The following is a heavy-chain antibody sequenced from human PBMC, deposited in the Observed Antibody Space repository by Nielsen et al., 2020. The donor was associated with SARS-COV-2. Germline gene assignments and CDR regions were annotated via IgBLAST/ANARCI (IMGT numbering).Heavy chain of an antibody. D-gene: IGHD1-26*01. J-gene: IGHJ4*02. Sequence: WIRQPPGKGLEWVSAISGSGGSTYYADSVKGQFTISRDNSKNTLYLQMNSLRAEDTAVYYCAKEVWYSGSYLGYWGQGTLVTVSS. CDR2: ISGSGGST. CDR3: AKEVWYSGSYLGY. V-gene: IGHV3-23*01.